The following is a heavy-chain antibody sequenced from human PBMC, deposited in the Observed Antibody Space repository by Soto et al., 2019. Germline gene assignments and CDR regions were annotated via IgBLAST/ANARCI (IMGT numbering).Heavy chain of an antibody. V-gene: IGHV1-69*13. J-gene: IGHJ3*02. D-gene: IGHD6-13*01. Sequence: SVKVSCKASGGTFSSYAISWVRQAPGQGLEWMGGIIPIFGTANYAQKFQGRVTITADESTSTAYMELSSLRSEDTAVYYCARVLWDQLVPIDAFDIWGQGTMVTVSS. CDR2: IIPIFGTA. CDR3: ARVLWDQLVPIDAFDI. CDR1: GGTFSSYA.